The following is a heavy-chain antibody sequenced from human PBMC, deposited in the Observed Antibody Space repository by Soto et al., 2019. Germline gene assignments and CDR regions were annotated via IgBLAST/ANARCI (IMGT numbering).Heavy chain of an antibody. CDR2: TSSSGSTI. J-gene: IGHJ6*02. CDR1: GFTFSSYE. V-gene: IGHV3-48*03. CDR3: ARAGGGVTNSYGASGWGYYYYYGMDV. Sequence: GGSLRLSCAASGFTFSSYEMNWVRQAPGKGLEWVSYTSSSGSTIYYADSVKGRFTISRDNAKNSLYLQMNSLRAEDTAVYYCARAGGGVTNSYGASGWGYYYYYGMDVWGQGTTVTVSS. D-gene: IGHD5-18*01.